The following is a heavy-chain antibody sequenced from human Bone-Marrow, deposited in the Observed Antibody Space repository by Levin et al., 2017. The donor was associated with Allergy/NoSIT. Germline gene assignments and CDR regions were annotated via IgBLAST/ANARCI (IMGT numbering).Heavy chain of an antibody. CDR2: ISGSGDNT. D-gene: IGHD6-19*01. CDR3: AKGPSPSSGWSSYFDY. Sequence: PGGSLRLSCAASGFTFNNYAMNWVRQAPGKGLEWVSGISGSGDNTHYADSVKGRFTISRDNSKNTLYLQMNSLRAEDTAVYYCAKGPSPSSGWSSYFDYWGQGTLVTVSS. J-gene: IGHJ4*02. V-gene: IGHV3-23*01. CDR1: GFTFNNYA.